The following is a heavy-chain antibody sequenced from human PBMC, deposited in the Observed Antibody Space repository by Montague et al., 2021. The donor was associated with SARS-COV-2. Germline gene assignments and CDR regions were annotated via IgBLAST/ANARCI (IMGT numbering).Heavy chain of an antibody. CDR3: ARGRVVGALAFYYYYGMDV. V-gene: IGHV4-61*02. D-gene: IGHD1-26*01. CDR1: GDSISSGTHY. Sequence: TLSLTCTVSGDSISSGTHYWSWIRQPAGKGLEWIGRIYSSGSTNYNPSLKSRVTISVDTSKNQFSLKLSSVTAADTAVYYCARGRVVGALAFYYYYGMDVWGQGTTVTVSS. CDR2: IYSSGST. J-gene: IGHJ6*02.